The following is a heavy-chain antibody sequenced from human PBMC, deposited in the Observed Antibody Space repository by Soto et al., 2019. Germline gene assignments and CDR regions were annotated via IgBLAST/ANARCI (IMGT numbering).Heavy chain of an antibody. CDR3: ARDHYSGYDWGMVV. CDR1: GFTFSSYS. D-gene: IGHD5-12*01. J-gene: IGHJ6*04. V-gene: IGHV3-48*01. CDR2: ISSSSSTI. Sequence: GGSLRLSCAASGFTFSSYSMNWVRQAPGKGLEWVSYISSSSSTIYYADSVKGRFTISRDNAKNSLYLQMNSLRAEDTAVYYCARDHYSGYDWGMVVWGKGTTVTVSS.